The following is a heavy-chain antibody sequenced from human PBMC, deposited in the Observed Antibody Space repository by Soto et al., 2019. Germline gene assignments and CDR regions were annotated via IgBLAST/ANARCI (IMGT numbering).Heavy chain of an antibody. D-gene: IGHD5-18*01. V-gene: IGHV3-30*18. CDR1: GFTFSSYG. CDR3: AKDRIQLWLLHYFDY. Sequence: PGGSLRLSCAASGFTFSSYGMHWVRQAPGKGLEWVAVISYDGSNKYYADSVKGRFTISRDNSKNTLYLQMNSLRAEDTAVYYCAKDRIQLWLLHYFDYWGQGTLVTVSS. J-gene: IGHJ4*02. CDR2: ISYDGSNK.